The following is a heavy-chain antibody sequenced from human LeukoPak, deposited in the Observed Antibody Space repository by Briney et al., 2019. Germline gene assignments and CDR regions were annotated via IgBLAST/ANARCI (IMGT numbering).Heavy chain of an antibody. CDR3: ARAVLSIFGMITPNWFDP. CDR1: GGSFSDYY. D-gene: IGHD3-3*01. Sequence: SETLSLTCSVYGGSFSDYYWSWIRQPPGKGLEWIGEISHSGSTKFNPSLKRRVTISVDTSRNQFSLNLTSVTAADTAVYYCARAVLSIFGMITPNWFDPWGQGTLVSVSS. CDR2: ISHSGST. J-gene: IGHJ5*02. V-gene: IGHV4-34*01.